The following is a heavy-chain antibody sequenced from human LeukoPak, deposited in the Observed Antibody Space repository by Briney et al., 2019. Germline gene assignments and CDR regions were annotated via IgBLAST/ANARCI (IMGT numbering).Heavy chain of an antibody. D-gene: IGHD1-26*01. Sequence: PSETLSLTCSVSGASISGGTYYWGWIRQPPGKGLEWIGSIYYTGSTYDNPSLKSRVTISVDTSKNQFSLKLSSVTAADTAVYYCARQGGSGRAFDYWGQGTLVTVSS. CDR2: IYYTGST. V-gene: IGHV4-39*01. CDR1: GASISGGTYY. J-gene: IGHJ4*02. CDR3: ARQGGSGRAFDY.